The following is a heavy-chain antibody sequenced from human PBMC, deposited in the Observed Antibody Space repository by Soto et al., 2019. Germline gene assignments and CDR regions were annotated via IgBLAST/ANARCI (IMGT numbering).Heavy chain of an antibody. CDR3: ARSGIVVVVAATGPKYFDY. CDR2: IIPIFGTA. D-gene: IGHD2-15*01. V-gene: IGHV1-69*13. CDR1: GGTFSSYA. Sequence: SVKVSCKASGGTFSSYAISWVRQAPGQGLEWMGGIIPIFGTANYAQKFQGRVTITADESTSTAYMELSSLRSEDTAVYYCARSGIVVVVAATGPKYFDYWGQGTLVTVS. J-gene: IGHJ4*02.